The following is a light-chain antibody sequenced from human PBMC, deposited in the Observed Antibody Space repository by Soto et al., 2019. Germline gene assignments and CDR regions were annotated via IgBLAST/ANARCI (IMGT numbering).Light chain of an antibody. CDR2: DAS. V-gene: IGKV1-33*01. CDR3: QQYDNLPIT. Sequence: DIVMTQSPDSLAVSLGERATINCKSSHSVLYSSNNKNYLNWYQQKPGKAPKLLIYDASNLETGVPSRFSGSGSGTDFTFTISSLQPEDIATYYCQQYDNLPITFGQGTRLENK. J-gene: IGKJ5*01. CDR1: HSVLYSSNNKNY.